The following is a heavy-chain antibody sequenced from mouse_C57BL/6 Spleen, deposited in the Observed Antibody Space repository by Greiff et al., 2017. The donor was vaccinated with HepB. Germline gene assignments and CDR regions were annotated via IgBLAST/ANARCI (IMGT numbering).Heavy chain of an antibody. CDR1: GFTFSNYW. V-gene: IGHV6-3*01. D-gene: IGHD4-1*01. CDR3: TGPYNWDEGED. CDR2: IRLKSDNYAT. Sequence: EVQLQESGGGLVQPGGSMKLSCVASGFTFSNYWMNWVRQSPEKGLEWVAQIRLKSDNYATHYAESVKGRFTISRDDSKSSVYLQMNNLRAEDTGTYYCTGPYNWDEGEDWGQGTTLTVAS. J-gene: IGHJ2*01.